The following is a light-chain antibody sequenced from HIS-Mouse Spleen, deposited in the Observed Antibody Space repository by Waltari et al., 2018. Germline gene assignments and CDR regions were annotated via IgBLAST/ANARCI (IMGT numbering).Light chain of an antibody. J-gene: IGLJ1*01. V-gene: IGLV2-8*01. CDR2: EVS. CDR1: SSDVGGYNY. Sequence: QSALTQPPSASGSPGQSVTISCTGTSSDVGGYNYFSCYQQHPGKAPKLMIYEVSKRPSGVPDRFSGSKSGNTASLTVSGLQAEDEADYYCSSYAGSNNYVFGTGTKVTVL. CDR3: SSYAGSNNYV.